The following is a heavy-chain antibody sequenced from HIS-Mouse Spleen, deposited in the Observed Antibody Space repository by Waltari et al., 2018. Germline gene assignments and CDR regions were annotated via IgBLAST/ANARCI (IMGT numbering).Heavy chain of an antibody. CDR2: INPNSGGT. CDR3: ARRGVGYSSSLLDY. Sequence: QVQLVQSGAEAKKPGASVKVSCKASGYTFTGYVVHWVRPAPGQGLEWMGWINPNSGGTNYAQKFQGRVTRTRDTSISTAYMELSRLRSDDTAVYYCARRGVGYSSSLLDYWGQGTLVTVSS. V-gene: IGHV1-2*02. J-gene: IGHJ4*02. D-gene: IGHD6-6*01. CDR1: GYTFTGYV.